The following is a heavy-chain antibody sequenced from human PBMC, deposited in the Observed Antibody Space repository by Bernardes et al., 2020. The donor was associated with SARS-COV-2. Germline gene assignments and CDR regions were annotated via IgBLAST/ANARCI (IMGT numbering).Heavy chain of an antibody. CDR3: ARDSGGIVTTTGRFDH. Sequence: SETLSLTCTVSGGSISSYYWSWIRQPAGKGLEWIGRLYTSGSTSYNPSLKSRVTISVDTSKDQFSLKLNSVTAADTAVYYCARDSGGIVTTTGRFDHWGQGTRVTVSS. D-gene: IGHD5-12*01. J-gene: IGHJ4*02. V-gene: IGHV4-4*07. CDR2: LYTSGST. CDR1: GGSISSYY.